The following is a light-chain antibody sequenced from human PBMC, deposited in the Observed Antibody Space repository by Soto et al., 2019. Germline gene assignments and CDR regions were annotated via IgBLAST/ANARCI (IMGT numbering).Light chain of an antibody. CDR2: DAS. Sequence: EFVLTQSPATLSLSPGGRATLSCRASQSVSLSLAWYQQKPGQAPRLLIYDASKRASGFPARFSGSGSGTDFTLTISSLEPEDFAVYYCQERTGWPPWTFGQGTKVDIK. J-gene: IGKJ1*01. V-gene: IGKV3-11*01. CDR3: QERTGWPPWT. CDR1: QSVSLS.